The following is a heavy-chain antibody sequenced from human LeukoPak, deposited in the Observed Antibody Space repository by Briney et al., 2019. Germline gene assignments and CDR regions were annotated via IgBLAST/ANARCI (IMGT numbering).Heavy chain of an antibody. CDR3: AKGQRGYDSSGYYYGY. CDR2: ISGSGGST. J-gene: IGHJ4*02. V-gene: IGHV3-23*01. D-gene: IGHD3-22*01. CDR1: GFTFSSYW. Sequence: GGSLRLSCAASGFTFSSYWMSWVRQAPGKGLEWVSAISGSGGSTYYADSVKGRFTISRDNSKNTLYLQMNSLRAEDTAVYYCAKGQRGYDSSGYYYGYWGQGTLVTVSS.